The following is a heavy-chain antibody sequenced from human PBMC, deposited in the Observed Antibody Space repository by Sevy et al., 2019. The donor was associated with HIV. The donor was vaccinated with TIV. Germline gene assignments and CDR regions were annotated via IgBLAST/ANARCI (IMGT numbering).Heavy chain of an antibody. Sequence: GGSLRLSCAASGFTFTSYTMSWVRQAPGKGLEWVSAISVSGGRTYYSDSVKGRFTISRDNSKNTLSLQMSSLRAEDTAVYYCAKRGYNDFDSPPIFDFWGRGTLVTVSS. J-gene: IGHJ4*02. D-gene: IGHD3-9*01. CDR3: AKRGYNDFDSPPIFDF. CDR1: GFTFTSYT. V-gene: IGHV3-23*01. CDR2: ISVSGGRT.